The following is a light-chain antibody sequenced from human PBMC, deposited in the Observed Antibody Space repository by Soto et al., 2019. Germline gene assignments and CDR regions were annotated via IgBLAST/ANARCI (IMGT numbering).Light chain of an antibody. J-gene: IGKJ1*01. CDR1: QSVGST. CDR2: CAS. CDR3: QQYGSSHWT. Sequence: EIVMAQSPATLSVSPGERATLSCRAIQSVGSTLALYQHKPGQAPSLLIYCASTRVTGIPARFSGSGSGTEFTLTISRLEPEDFVVYYCQQYGSSHWTFGQGTKVDIK. V-gene: IGKV3-15*01.